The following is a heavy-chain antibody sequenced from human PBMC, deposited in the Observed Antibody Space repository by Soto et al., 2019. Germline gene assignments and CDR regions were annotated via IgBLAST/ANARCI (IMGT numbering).Heavy chain of an antibody. V-gene: IGHV3-72*01. CDR2: IRGKANSYTT. CDR3: AMLGGWSGGISGMDV. J-gene: IGHJ6*02. Sequence: EVQLVESGGGLVQPGGSLRLSCAASGLIFSDYHMDWVRQAPGKGLEWVGRIRGKANSYTTEYAASVKGRFTISRDDSKNSRYLQVNSLKSEDATVYYCAMLGGWSGGISGMDVCGQGTTFTVSS. D-gene: IGHD6-19*01. CDR1: GLIFSDYH.